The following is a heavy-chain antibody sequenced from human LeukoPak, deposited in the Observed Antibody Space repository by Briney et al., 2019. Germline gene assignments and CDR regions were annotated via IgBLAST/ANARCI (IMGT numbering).Heavy chain of an antibody. V-gene: IGHV5-51*01. CDR2: IYPGDSDT. J-gene: IGHJ4*02. D-gene: IGHD5-18*01. CDR1: GYSFTSYW. Sequence: GESLKISCKGSGYSFTSYWIGWVRQMPGKGLEWMGIIYPGDSDTRYSPSFQGQVTISADKSISTAYLQWSSLKASDTAMYYFARHGGLDTAMATTFDYWGQGTLVTVSS. CDR3: ARHGGLDTAMATTFDY.